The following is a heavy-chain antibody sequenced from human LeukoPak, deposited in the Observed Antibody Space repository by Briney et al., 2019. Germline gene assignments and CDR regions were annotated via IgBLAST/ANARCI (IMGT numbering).Heavy chain of an antibody. CDR1: GFTFSSYW. V-gene: IGHV3-7*04. D-gene: IGHD1-7*01. CDR2: IKQDGSEK. J-gene: IGHJ4*02. CDR3: AKEKTTGTYYVDY. Sequence: PGGSLRLSCAASGFTFSSYWMSWVRQAPGKGPEWVANIKQDGSEKYYVDSVKGRFTISRDNAKNSLYLQMNSLRAEDTAVYYCAKEKTTGTYYVDYWGQGTLVTVSS.